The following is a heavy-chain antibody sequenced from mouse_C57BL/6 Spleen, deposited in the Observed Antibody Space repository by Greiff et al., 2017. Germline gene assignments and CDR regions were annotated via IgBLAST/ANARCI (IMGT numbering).Heavy chain of an antibody. D-gene: IGHD1-1*01. J-gene: IGHJ4*01. CDR3: ARDHYYGSSYGAMDY. Sequence: QVHVKQSGPELVKPGASVKLSCKASGYTFTSYDINWVKQRPGQGLEWIGWIYPRDGSTKYNEKFKGKATLTVDTSSSTAYMELHSLTSEDSAVYFCARDHYYGSSYGAMDYWGQGTSVTVSS. V-gene: IGHV1-85*01. CDR2: IYPRDGST. CDR1: GYTFTSYD.